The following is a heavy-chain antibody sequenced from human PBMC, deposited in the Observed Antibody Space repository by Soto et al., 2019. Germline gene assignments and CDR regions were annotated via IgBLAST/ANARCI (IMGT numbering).Heavy chain of an antibody. Sequence: XETLELTCTFSGGSISSSSDYGGWIRQPPGKGLEWIGSIYYSGSTYYNPSLKSRVTISVDTSKNQFSLKLSSVTAADTAVYYCARQTNTVKPYYYYGMDVWGQGTTVTVSS. CDR1: GGSISSSSDY. CDR2: IYYSGST. D-gene: IGHD4-4*01. CDR3: ARQTNTVKPYYYYGMDV. J-gene: IGHJ6*02. V-gene: IGHV4-39*01.